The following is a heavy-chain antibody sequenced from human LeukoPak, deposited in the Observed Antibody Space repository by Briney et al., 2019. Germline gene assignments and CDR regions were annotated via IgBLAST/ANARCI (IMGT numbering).Heavy chain of an antibody. V-gene: IGHV4-34*01. D-gene: IGHD3-3*01. CDR2: INHSGST. Sequence: SETLSLTCAVYGGSFSGYYWSWIRQPPGKGLEWIGEINHSGSTNYNPSLKSRVTISVDTSKNQFSLKLSSVTAADTAVYYCARDSRSTYYDFWSGYYNPYYYYYYMDVWGKGTTVTVSS. CDR3: ARDSRSTYYDFWSGYYNPYYYYYYMDV. CDR1: GGSFSGYY. J-gene: IGHJ6*03.